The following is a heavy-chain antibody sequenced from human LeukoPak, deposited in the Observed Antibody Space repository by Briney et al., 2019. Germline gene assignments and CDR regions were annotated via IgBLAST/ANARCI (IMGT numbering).Heavy chain of an antibody. CDR1: GGSISSGGYY. V-gene: IGHV4-31*03. CDR3: ARHSTTVTVLCLNYYYGMDV. CDR2: IYYSGST. J-gene: IGHJ6*02. D-gene: IGHD4-17*01. Sequence: TSQTLSLTCTVSGGSISSGGYYWSWIRQHPGKGLEWIGYIYYSGSTYYNPSLKSRVTISVDTSKNQFSLKLSSVTAADTAVYYCARHSTTVTVLCLNYYYGMDVWGQGTTVTVSS.